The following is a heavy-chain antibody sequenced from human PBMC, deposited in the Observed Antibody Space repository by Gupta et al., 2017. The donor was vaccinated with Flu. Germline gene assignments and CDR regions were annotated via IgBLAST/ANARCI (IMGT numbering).Heavy chain of an antibody. Sequence: EVQLVASGGGLVTPGGSLTPSCLASVFTFSDAYMNWVRQAPGKGLEWVGRLKSHTDGGTTDYAPPVKGRFTISRDDSKNTLFLQMRSLKTEDTAVYFCATDSSGGITFDIWGRGTMVTVSS. D-gene: IGHD3-16*01. CDR2: LKSHTDGGTT. CDR1: VFTFSDAY. V-gene: IGHV3-15*07. J-gene: IGHJ3*02. CDR3: ATDSSGGITFDI.